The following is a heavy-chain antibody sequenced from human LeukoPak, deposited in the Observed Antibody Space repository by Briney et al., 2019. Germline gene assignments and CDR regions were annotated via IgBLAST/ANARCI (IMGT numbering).Heavy chain of an antibody. CDR2: IYTTGSTDST. CDR3: AGFGAGSYY. Sequence: SETLSLTWTVSGGSISSSYCSWIRQPAGKGLEWIGRIYTTGSTDSTDFNPSLKSRVTMSVDTSKNQFSLKLGSVTAADTAVYYCAGFGAGSYYWGQGTLVTVSS. D-gene: IGHD3-10*01. V-gene: IGHV4-4*07. CDR1: GGSISSSY. J-gene: IGHJ4*02.